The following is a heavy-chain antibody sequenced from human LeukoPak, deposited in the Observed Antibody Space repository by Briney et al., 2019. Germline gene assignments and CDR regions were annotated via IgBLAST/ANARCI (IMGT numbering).Heavy chain of an antibody. CDR3: ARTEDCSGDCYSGAFDT. CDR2: IYYSGNA. D-gene: IGHD2-21*02. V-gene: IGHV4-30-4*01. CDR1: GGSISSGDYS. J-gene: IGHJ3*02. Sequence: PSETLSLTCTVSGGSISSGDYSWSWIRQPPGKGLEWIGYIYYSGNADYKPSLKSRLTISVDTSKNQFSLELISVTAADTAVYYCARTEDCSGDCYSGAFDTWGQGIMVTVSS.